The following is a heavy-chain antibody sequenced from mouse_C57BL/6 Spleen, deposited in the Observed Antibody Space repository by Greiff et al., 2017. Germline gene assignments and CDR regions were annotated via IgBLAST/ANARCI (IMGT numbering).Heavy chain of an antibody. V-gene: IGHV1-64*01. CDR1: GYTFTSYW. CDR3: ARNYYGKTYAMDY. CDR2: IHPNSGST. J-gene: IGHJ4*01. D-gene: IGHD2-1*01. Sequence: VQLQQSGAELVKPGASVKLSCKASGYTFTSYWMHWVKQRPGQGLEWIGMIHPNSGSTNYNEKFKSKATLTVDKSSSTAYMQLSSLTSEDSAVYYCARNYYGKTYAMDYWGQGTSVTVSS.